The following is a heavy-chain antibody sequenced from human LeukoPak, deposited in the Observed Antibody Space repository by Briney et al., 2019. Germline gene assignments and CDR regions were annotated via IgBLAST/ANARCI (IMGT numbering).Heavy chain of an antibody. Sequence: SETLSLTCTVSGGSISSGSYYWGWFRQPPGKGLEWIGYIYYSGSTYYNPSLKSRVTISVDTSKNQFSLKLSSVTAADTAVYYCAREWFGGYFDYWGQGTLVTVSS. D-gene: IGHD3-10*01. CDR3: AREWFGGYFDY. J-gene: IGHJ4*02. CDR1: GGSISSGSYY. CDR2: IYYSGST. V-gene: IGHV4-30-4*08.